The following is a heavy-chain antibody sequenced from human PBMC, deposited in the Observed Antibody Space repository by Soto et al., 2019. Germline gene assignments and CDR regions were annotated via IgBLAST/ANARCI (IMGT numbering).Heavy chain of an antibody. J-gene: IGHJ6*02. CDR3: AREDPDYYYGMDV. CDR1: GGSISSYY. CDR2: IYYSGST. V-gene: IGHV4-59*01. Sequence: SETLSLTCTVSGGSISSYYWSWIRQPPGKGLEWIGYIYYSGSTNYNPSLKSRVTISVDTSKNQFSLKLSSVTAADTAVYYCAREDPDYYYGMDVWGRGTTVTVSS.